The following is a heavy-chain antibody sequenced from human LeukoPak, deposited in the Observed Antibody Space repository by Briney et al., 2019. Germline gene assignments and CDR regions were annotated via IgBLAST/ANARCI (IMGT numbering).Heavy chain of an antibody. D-gene: IGHD6-13*01. Sequence: GESLNISCNGSGYSFTSYWIGWVRHTPGKGRGWRGIIYPGDSDTRYSPSFQGQVTISADKSISTAYLQWSSLKASDTAMYYCARTYSSGWYGFSDYWGQGTLVTVSS. CDR3: ARTYSSGWYGFSDY. V-gene: IGHV5-51*01. J-gene: IGHJ4*02. CDR1: GYSFTSYW. CDR2: IYPGDSDT.